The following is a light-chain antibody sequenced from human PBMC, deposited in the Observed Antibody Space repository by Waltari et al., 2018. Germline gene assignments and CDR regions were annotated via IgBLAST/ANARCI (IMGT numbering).Light chain of an antibody. CDR2: GTS. J-gene: IGKJ2*01. CDR1: QSVSIN. Sequence: EIVMTQSPATLSVSPGARATLPCRASQSVSINLAWYQQKPGQAPRLLIHGTSTRATGIPDRFSGSGSGTDFTLTISSLQPEDFAVYYCQQYDNWPTYTFGQGTKLEIK. CDR3: QQYDNWPTYT. V-gene: IGKV3-15*01.